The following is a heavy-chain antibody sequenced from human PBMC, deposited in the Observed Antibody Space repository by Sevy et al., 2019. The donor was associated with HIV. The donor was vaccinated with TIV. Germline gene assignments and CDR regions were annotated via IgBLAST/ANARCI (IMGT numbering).Heavy chain of an antibody. J-gene: IGHJ6*02. D-gene: IGHD1-7*01. CDR3: ARRGDWNFDDFDRPPLYFYGMDV. Sequence: GESLKISCTPSGFTFSGYALHWIRQAPGKRLEWLAVISYDASNKYYAESVEGRFTISRDNSKDTLYLQMNSLTTDDTAVYFCARRGDWNFDDFDRPPLYFYGMDVWGQGIAVTVSS. V-gene: IGHV3-30-3*01. CDR2: ISYDASNK. CDR1: GFTFSGYA.